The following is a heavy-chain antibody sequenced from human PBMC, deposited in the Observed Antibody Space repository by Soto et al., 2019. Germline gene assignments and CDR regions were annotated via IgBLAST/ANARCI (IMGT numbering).Heavy chain of an antibody. CDR1: GLTVSSNY. CDR2: LYSGGST. D-gene: IGHD3-10*01. V-gene: IGHV3-53*01. J-gene: IGHJ3*02. CDR3: ARDRPGDEGDGFDI. Sequence: GGGLIQPGGSLRLSCAASGLTVSSNYMNWVRQAPGKGLEWVSVLYSGGSTHYAGSVKGRFIISRDNSKNTLYLQMNSLRVEDTAVYYCARDRPGDEGDGFDIWGHGTMVTVSS.